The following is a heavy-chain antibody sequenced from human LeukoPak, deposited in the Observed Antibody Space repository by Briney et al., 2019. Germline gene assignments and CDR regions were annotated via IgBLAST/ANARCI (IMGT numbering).Heavy chain of an antibody. D-gene: IGHD5-18*01. Sequence: GGSLRLSCAASGFTFSSYWMSWVRQAPGKGLEWVANIKQGGSEKYYVDSVKGRFTISRDNAKNSLYLQMNSLRAEDTAVYYCARDLATAMVVYFDYWGQGTLVTVSS. CDR3: ARDLATAMVVYFDY. V-gene: IGHV3-7*01. CDR2: IKQGGSEK. J-gene: IGHJ4*02. CDR1: GFTFSSYW.